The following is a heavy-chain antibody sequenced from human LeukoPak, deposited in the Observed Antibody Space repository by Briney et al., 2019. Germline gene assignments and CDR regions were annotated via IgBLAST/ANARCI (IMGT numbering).Heavy chain of an antibody. Sequence: GGSLRLSCAASGFTFTSYAMHWVRQAPGQRLEWMGWINAGNGNTKYSQKFQGRVTITRDTSASTAYMELSSLRSEDTAVYYCARRCSSTSCYALYYYYGMDVWGQGTTVTVSS. D-gene: IGHD2-2*01. CDR3: ARRCSSTSCYALYYYYGMDV. CDR2: INAGNGNT. CDR1: GFTFTSYA. V-gene: IGHV1-3*01. J-gene: IGHJ6*02.